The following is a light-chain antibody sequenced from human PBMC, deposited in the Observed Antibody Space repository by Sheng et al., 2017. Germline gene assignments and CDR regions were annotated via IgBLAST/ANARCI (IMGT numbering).Light chain of an antibody. Sequence: QLTQSPSSLSASVGDRIIITCRASQGISTYLAWYQQKPEKAPNLLIYGASTLQSGVPSRFSGSGSGTDFTLTISSLQPEDFATYYCQQITIYPYTFGQGTKLEIK. CDR3: QQITIYPYT. CDR2: GAS. J-gene: IGKJ2*01. V-gene: IGKV1-9*01. CDR1: QGISTY.